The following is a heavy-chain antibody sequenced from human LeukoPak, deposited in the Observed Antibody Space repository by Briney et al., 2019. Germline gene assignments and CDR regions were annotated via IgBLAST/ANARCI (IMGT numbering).Heavy chain of an antibody. CDR3: AKDILAYYYGSGSYEGFDY. D-gene: IGHD3-10*01. J-gene: IGHJ4*02. Sequence: PGGSLRLSCAASGFTFSGYAMSWVRQAPGKGLEWVSAISGSGGSTYYADSVKGRFTISRDNSKNTLYLQMNSLRAEDTAVYYCAKDILAYYYGSGSYEGFDYWGQGTLVTVSS. CDR2: ISGSGGST. V-gene: IGHV3-23*01. CDR1: GFTFSGYA.